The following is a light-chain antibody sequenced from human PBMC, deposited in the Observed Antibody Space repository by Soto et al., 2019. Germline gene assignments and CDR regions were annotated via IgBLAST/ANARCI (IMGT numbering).Light chain of an antibody. Sequence: QSVLTQPASVSGSPGQSITISCTGTSSDVGGYNYVSWYQQHPGKAPKLMIYEVSNRPSGVSNRFSGSKSGITASLTISGLQAEDEADYYCSSYTSSSTPHVVFGGGTKLTVL. J-gene: IGLJ2*01. CDR3: SSYTSSSTPHVV. CDR1: SSDVGGYNY. CDR2: EVS. V-gene: IGLV2-14*01.